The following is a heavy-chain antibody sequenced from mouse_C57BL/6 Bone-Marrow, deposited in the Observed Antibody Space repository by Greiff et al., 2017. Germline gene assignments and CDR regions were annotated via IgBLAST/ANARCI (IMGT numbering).Heavy chain of an antibody. V-gene: IGHV1-64*01. CDR3: ARYYYGSSPSY. CDR1: GYTFTSYW. D-gene: IGHD1-1*01. Sequence: VQLQQPGAELVKPGASVKMSCKASGYTFTSYWMHWVKQRPGQGLEWIGMIHPNSGSTNYNEKFKSKATLTVDKSSSTAYMQLSSLTSEDSAVYYCARYYYGSSPSYWGQGTTLTVSS. J-gene: IGHJ2*01. CDR2: IHPNSGST.